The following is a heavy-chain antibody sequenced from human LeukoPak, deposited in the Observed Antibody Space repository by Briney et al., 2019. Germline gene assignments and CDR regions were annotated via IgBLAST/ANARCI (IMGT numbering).Heavy chain of an antibody. D-gene: IGHD3-10*01. V-gene: IGHV3-23*01. CDR3: AKRYGSGSYYTD. CDR2: ISGSGGST. J-gene: IGHJ4*02. CDR1: GFAVSSYA. Sequence: GGSLRLSCAASGFAVSSYAMSWVGQAPGKGQEWVSAISGSGGSTYYADSVKGRFTISRDNSRNTLFLQMNSLRPEDTAVYSCAKRYGSGSYYTDWGQGTLVTVSS.